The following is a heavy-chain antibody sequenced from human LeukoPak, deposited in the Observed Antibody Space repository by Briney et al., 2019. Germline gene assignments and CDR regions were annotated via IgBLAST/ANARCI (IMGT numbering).Heavy chain of an antibody. CDR2: IYSGGTT. CDR1: GFTVSGNY. J-gene: IGHJ4*02. Sequence: PGGSLRLSCAASGFTVSGNYMSWVRQAPGKGLEWVSVIYSGGTTYYADSVKGRFTISRDNSKNTLYLQMNSLRAEDTAVYYCARAATGEADFDYWSQGTLVTVSS. CDR3: ARAATGEADFDY. V-gene: IGHV3-53*01. D-gene: IGHD1-1*01.